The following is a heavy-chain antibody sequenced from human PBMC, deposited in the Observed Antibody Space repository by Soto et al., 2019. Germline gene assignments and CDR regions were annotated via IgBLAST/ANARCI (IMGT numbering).Heavy chain of an antibody. CDR1: GFTFSSYG. CDR3: AKEQEGAAVGPAFDY. V-gene: IGHV3-30*18. Sequence: GGSLRLSCAASGFTFSSYGMHWVRQAPGKGLEWVAVISYDGSNKYYADSVKGRFTISRDNSKNTLYLQMNSLRAEDTAVYYCAKEQEGAAVGPAFDYWGQGTLDTVSS. CDR2: ISYDGSNK. D-gene: IGHD6-13*01. J-gene: IGHJ4*02.